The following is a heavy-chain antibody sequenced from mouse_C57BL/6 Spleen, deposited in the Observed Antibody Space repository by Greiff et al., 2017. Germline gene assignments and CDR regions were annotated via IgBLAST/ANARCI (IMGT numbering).Heavy chain of an antibody. J-gene: IGHJ2*01. D-gene: IGHD2-3*01. CDR3: ARPDGYYVNFDY. CDR1: GYTFTDYN. Sequence: EVKLMESGPELVKPGASVKIPCKASGYTFTDYNMDWVKQSHGKSLEWIGDINPNNGGTIYNQKFKGKATLTVDKSSSTAYMELRSLTSEDTAVYYCARPDGYYVNFDYWGQGTTLTVSS. CDR2: INPNNGGT. V-gene: IGHV1-18*01.